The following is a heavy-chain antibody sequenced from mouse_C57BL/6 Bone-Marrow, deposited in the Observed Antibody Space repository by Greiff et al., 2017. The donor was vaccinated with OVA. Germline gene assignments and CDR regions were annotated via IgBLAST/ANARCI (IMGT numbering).Heavy chain of an antibody. J-gene: IGHJ1*03. D-gene: IGHD1-1*01. Sequence: QVHVKQPGAELVRPGSSVKLSCKASGYTFTSYWMHWVKQRPIQGLEWIGNIDPSDSETHYNQKFKDKATLTVDKSSSTAYMQLSSLTSEDSAVYYCARGGFHYYGSYWYFDVWGTGTTVTVSS. CDR2: IDPSDSET. V-gene: IGHV1-52*01. CDR3: ARGGFHYYGSYWYFDV. CDR1: GYTFTSYW.